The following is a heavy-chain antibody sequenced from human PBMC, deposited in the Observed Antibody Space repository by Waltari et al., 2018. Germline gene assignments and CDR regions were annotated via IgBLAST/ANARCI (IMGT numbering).Heavy chain of an antibody. Sequence: LQPGKSLRLSCVASGFMFEDSAMHWVRQVPGKGLEWLSGISWNSNNIVYADSVKGRFTISRDNAENSLYLLMNNLRAEDTALYYCVRDAFGNTIGGVFDYWGQGTLLTVSS. D-gene: IGHD3-3*01. CDR2: ISWNSNNI. CDR3: VRDAFGNTIGGVFDY. CDR1: GFMFEDSA. J-gene: IGHJ4*02. V-gene: IGHV3-9*01.